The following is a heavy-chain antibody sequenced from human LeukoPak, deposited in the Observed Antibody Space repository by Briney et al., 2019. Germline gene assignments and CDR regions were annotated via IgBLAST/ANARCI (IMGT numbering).Heavy chain of an antibody. CDR2: IKSKTEGGPT. V-gene: IGHV3-15*01. CDR1: VFTFSNAW. D-gene: IGHD2-15*01. Sequence: GWSLRLSCAASVFTFSNAWMSWVRQAAGKGLDWIGRIKSKTEGGPTDYAAPVQGRFTISRDDSKNTLYLQMYRLKTEDTAVYYCTREYSYFDYWGQGTLVTVSS. CDR3: TREYSYFDY. J-gene: IGHJ4*02.